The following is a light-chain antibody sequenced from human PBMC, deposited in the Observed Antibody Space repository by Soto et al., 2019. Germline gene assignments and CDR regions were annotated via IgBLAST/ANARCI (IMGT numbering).Light chain of an antibody. V-gene: IGKV4-1*01. Sequence: DIVMTQSPDSLAVSLGERATINCKSSQSVLYSSNNKNYLAWYQLKPGQPPKLLIYWACTRESGVPERFSGSESGTDFSLTISSLQAEDVAISYCQQYYTTPLTFGGGTRVEIK. CDR1: QSVLYSSNNKNY. CDR2: WAC. J-gene: IGKJ4*01. CDR3: QQYYTTPLT.